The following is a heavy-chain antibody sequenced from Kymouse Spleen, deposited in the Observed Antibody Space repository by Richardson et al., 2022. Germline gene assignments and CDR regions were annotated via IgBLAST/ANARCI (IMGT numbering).Heavy chain of an antibody. CDR3: ARGNFDWLFVFDY. Sequence: QVQLQQWGAGLLKPSETLSLTCAVYGGSFSGYYWSWIRQPPGKGLEWIGEINHSGSTNYNPSLKSRVTISVDTSKNQFSLKLSSVTAADTAVYYCARGNFDWLFVFDYWGQGTLVTVSS. D-gene: IGHD3-9*01. CDR1: GGSFSGYY. V-gene: IGHV4-34*01. J-gene: IGHJ4*02. CDR2: INHSGST.